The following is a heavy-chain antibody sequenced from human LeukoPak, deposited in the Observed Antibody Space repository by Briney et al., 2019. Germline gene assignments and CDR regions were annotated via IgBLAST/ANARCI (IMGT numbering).Heavy chain of an antibody. Sequence: GGSLRLSCAASGFTFDDYGMGWVRQAPGKGLEWVSGINWNGGSTGYADSVKGRFTISRDNAKNSLYLQMNSLRAEDTALYHCAREGGYYGSGSYYNGDNWFDPWGQGTLVTVSS. J-gene: IGHJ5*02. CDR3: AREGGYYGSGSYYNGDNWFDP. D-gene: IGHD3-10*01. CDR2: INWNGGST. V-gene: IGHV3-20*01. CDR1: GFTFDDYG.